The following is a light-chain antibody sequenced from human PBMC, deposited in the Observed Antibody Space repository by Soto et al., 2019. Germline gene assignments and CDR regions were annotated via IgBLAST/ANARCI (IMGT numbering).Light chain of an antibody. CDR1: SSDVVSYNL. CDR2: EGS. Sequence: QSVLTQPASVSGSPGQSITITCTGTSSDVVSYNLVSWYQQHPGKAPKLMIYEGSKRPSGVSNRFSGSKSGNTASLTISGLQAEDEADYYCYSYAGSDTSYVCGTGTKVT. CDR3: YSYAGSDTSYV. J-gene: IGLJ1*01. V-gene: IGLV2-23*01.